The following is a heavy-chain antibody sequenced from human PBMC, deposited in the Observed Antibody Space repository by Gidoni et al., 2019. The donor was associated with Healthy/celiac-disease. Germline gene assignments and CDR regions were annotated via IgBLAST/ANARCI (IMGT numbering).Heavy chain of an antibody. CDR1: GFTFSSYA. J-gene: IGHJ4*02. D-gene: IGHD2-15*01. Sequence: EVQLLESGGGLVQPGGSLRLSCAASGFTFSSYAMSWVRQAPGKGLVWVSAIRGSGCSTYYADSVKGRFTISRDNSKNTLYLQMNSLRAEDTAVYYCASGGVVAATPFDYWGQGTLVTVSS. V-gene: IGHV3-23*01. CDR3: ASGGVVAATPFDY. CDR2: IRGSGCST.